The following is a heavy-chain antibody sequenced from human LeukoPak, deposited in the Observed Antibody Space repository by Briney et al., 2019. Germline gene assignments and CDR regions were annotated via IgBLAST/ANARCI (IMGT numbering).Heavy chain of an antibody. V-gene: IGHV1-3*01. CDR3: ARDYYDSSGLP. Sequence: GASVKVSCKASGYIFTTYAMHWVRQAPGQRLEWMGWINPGNGNTKYSQKFQGRVTMTRDTSISTAYVELSRLRSDDTAVYYCARDYYDSSGLPWGQGTLVTVSS. D-gene: IGHD3-22*01. CDR2: INPGNGNT. CDR1: GYIFTTYA. J-gene: IGHJ4*02.